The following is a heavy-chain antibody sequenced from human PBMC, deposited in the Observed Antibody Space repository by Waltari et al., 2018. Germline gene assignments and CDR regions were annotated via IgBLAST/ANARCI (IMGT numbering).Heavy chain of an antibody. V-gene: IGHV1-69-2*01. J-gene: IGHJ5*02. D-gene: IGHD3-3*01. Sequence: EVQLVQSGAEVKKPGATVKISCKASGYTFTDYYMHWVQQAPGKGLVWMGTGDPEDGETIYAEKYQVRVTITADTSTDTADMELTSLRSDETAVYYGATSPVRFLEWVNWFDPWGQGTLVTVSS. CDR1: GYTFTDYY. CDR3: ATSPVRFLEWVNWFDP. CDR2: GDPEDGET.